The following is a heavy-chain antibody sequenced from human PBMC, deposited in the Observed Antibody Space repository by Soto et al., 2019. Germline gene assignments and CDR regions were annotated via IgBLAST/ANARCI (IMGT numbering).Heavy chain of an antibody. V-gene: IGHV3-48*01. D-gene: IGHD3-16*02. Sequence: EVQPVQSGGGLVQPGGSLRLSCAASGFNFISYSMNWVRQAPGKGLEWVSYISTSSGTIYYADSVKGRFTISRDNAKNSLYLQMNSLRAEDTAVYYCARSLSYYYGMDVWGQGTTVTVSS. CDR2: ISTSSGTI. J-gene: IGHJ6*02. CDR1: GFNFISYS. CDR3: ARSLSYYYGMDV.